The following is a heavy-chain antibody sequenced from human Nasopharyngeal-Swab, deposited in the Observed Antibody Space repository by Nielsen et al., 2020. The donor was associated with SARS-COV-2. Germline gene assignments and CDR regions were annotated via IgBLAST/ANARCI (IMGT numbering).Heavy chain of an antibody. CDR1: GFTFSNAW. J-gene: IGHJ6*02. CDR2: IKSKTDGGTT. V-gene: IGHV3-15*01. Sequence: GESLKISCAASGFTFSNAWMSWVRQAPGKGLEWVGRIKSKTDGGTTDYAAPVKGRFTISRDDSKNTLYLQMNSLKTEDTAVYYCTTTRPFEVLLWFGGMDVWGQGTTVTVSS. D-gene: IGHD3-10*01. CDR3: TTTRPFEVLLWFGGMDV.